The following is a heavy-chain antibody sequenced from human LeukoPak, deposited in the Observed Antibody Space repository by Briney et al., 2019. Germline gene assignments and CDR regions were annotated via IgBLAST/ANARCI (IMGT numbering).Heavy chain of an antibody. CDR2: INHSGST. CDR3: AMIVVESGPGQNYFDY. J-gene: IGHJ4*02. V-gene: IGHV4-34*01. D-gene: IGHD3-22*01. CDR1: GGSFSGYY. Sequence: SETLSLTCAVYGGSFSGYYWSWIRQPPGKGLEGIGEINHSGSTNYNPSLKSRVTISVDTSKNQFSLKLSSVTAADTAVYYCAMIVVESGPGQNYFDYWGQGTLVTVSS.